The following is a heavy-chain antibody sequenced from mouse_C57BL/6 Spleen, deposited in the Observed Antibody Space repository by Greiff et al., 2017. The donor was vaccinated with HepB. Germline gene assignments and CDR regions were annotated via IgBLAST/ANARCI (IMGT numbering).Heavy chain of an antibody. J-gene: IGHJ4*01. CDR1: GYSFTDYN. Sequence: LVESGASVKISCKASGYSFTDYNMNWVKQSNGKSLEWIGVINPNYGTTSYNQKFKGKATLTVDQSSSTAYMQLNSLTSEDSAVYYCARPLNYYGSGDYYAMDYWGQGTSVTVSS. V-gene: IGHV1-39*01. D-gene: IGHD1-1*01. CDR2: INPNYGTT. CDR3: ARPLNYYGSGDYYAMDY.